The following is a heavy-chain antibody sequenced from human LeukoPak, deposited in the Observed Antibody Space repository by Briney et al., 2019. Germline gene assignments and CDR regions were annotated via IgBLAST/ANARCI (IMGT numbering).Heavy chain of an antibody. V-gene: IGHV3-21*01. CDR1: GFTLSSYS. D-gene: IGHD3-22*01. J-gene: IGHJ4*02. CDR3: ARDNYYYDSSGYYHFDY. Sequence: GSLRLSCAVSGFTLSSYSMNWVRQAPGKGLEWVSSISSSSSYIYYVDSVKGRFTISRDNAKNSLYLQMNSLRAEDTAVYYCARDNYYYDSSGYYHFDYWGQGTLVTVSS. CDR2: ISSSSSYI.